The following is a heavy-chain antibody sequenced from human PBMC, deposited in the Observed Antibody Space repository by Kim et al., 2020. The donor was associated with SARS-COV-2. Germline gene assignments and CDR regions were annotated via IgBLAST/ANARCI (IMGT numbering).Heavy chain of an antibody. CDR3: ARDSRSYDIYNWFDP. CDR1: GFTFSSYA. Sequence: GGSLRLSCAASGFTFSSYAMHWVRQAPGKGLEWVAVISYDGSNKYYADSVKGRFTISRDNSKNTLYLQMNSLRAEDTAVYYCARDSRSYDIYNWFDPWGQGTLVTVSS. CDR2: ISYDGSNK. D-gene: IGHD5-18*01. J-gene: IGHJ5*02. V-gene: IGHV3-30*04.